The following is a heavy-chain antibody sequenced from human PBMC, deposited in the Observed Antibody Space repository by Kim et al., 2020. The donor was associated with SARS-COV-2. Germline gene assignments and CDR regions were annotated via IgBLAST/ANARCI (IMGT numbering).Heavy chain of an antibody. J-gene: IGHJ4*02. CDR2: TI. CDR3: ARDYGGNLGY. Sequence: TIYAADSRNVRFTTSRDNAKNSLYLQMNSLRAEDTAVYYCARDYGGNLGYWGQGTLVTVSS. V-gene: IGHV3-48*01. D-gene: IGHD4-17*01.